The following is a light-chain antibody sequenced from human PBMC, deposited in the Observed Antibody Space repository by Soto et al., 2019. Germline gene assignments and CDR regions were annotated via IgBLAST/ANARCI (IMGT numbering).Light chain of an antibody. V-gene: IGLV1-40*01. CDR1: SSNIGAGYD. CDR2: GNS. Sequence: QPVLTQPPSVSGAPGQRVTISCTGSSSNIGAGYDVHWYQQLPGTAPKLLIYGNSNRPSGVPDRFSGSKSGTSASLAITGLQAEDEAEYYCQSYDSSLSVSVFGGGTKLTVL. J-gene: IGLJ3*02. CDR3: QSYDSSLSVSV.